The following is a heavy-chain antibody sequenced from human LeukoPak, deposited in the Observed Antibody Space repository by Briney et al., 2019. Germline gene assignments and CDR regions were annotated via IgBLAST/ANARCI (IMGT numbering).Heavy chain of an antibody. V-gene: IGHV3-66*01. J-gene: IGHJ4*02. CDR3: VKALMVYATYYFDY. CDR2: VDSEGST. Sequence: GGSLSLSCAASAFSVTDNYMSWVRQAPGKGLEWVSVVDSEGSTYYADSVKGRFTVSRDESKTTVYLQMNSLRAEDTAVYYCVKALMVYATYYFDYWGQGTLVSVSS. CDR1: AFSVTDNY. D-gene: IGHD2-8*01.